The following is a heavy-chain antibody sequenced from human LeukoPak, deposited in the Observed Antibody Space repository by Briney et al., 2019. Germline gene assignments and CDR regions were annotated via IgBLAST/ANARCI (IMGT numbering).Heavy chain of an antibody. Sequence: CVSSISSSTPTIYYAHSLKGRFTISRDNAKNSLYLQMNSLRAEDTAVYYCASRVGATTFDYWGQGTLVTVSS. CDR2: ISSSTPTI. V-gene: IGHV3-48*01. J-gene: IGHJ4*02. D-gene: IGHD1-26*01. CDR3: ASRVGATTFDY.